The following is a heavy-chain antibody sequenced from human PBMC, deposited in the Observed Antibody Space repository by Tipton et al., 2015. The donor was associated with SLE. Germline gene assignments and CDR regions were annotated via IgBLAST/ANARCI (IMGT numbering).Heavy chain of an antibody. V-gene: IGHV4-59*11. CDR2: VHYTGGT. Sequence: TLSLTCTVSGGSINSPYWSWIRQPPGKGLEWIGNVHYTGGTNYNPSLESRATVSVDTSKNQFSLRLTSVTAADTAMYYCARGGGGAFDIWGQGTMVTVSS. D-gene: IGHD2-15*01. CDR3: ARGGGGAFDI. CDR1: GGSINSPY. J-gene: IGHJ3*02.